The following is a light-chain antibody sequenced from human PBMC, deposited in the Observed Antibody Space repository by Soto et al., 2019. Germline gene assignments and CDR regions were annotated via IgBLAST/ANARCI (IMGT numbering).Light chain of an antibody. V-gene: IGKV3-20*01. CDR3: QQYGSSPLIS. CDR2: GAS. J-gene: IGKJ5*01. Sequence: EIVMTPSPATLSVSPGGRAPLSCRASQSVSSNLAWYQQKPGQAPRLLIFGASKRATGIPDRFSGSGSGRDFTLTISGLEPEDFAVYYCQQYGSSPLISFGQGTRLEIK. CDR1: QSVSSN.